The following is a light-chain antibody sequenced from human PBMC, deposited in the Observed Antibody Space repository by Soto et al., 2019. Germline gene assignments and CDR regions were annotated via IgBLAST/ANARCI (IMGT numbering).Light chain of an antibody. CDR3: QQYKTSLYS. V-gene: IGKV1-5*01. J-gene: IGKJ2*01. CDR2: DAS. Sequence: DIQMTQSPSTLCAAVGYRVTITCRASQSIGSWLAWYQQRPGKAPNLLIYDASSLESGVPSRFSGSRSGTEFTLTINSLQPDDFATYFCQQYKTSLYSFGQGTKVDI. CDR1: QSIGSW.